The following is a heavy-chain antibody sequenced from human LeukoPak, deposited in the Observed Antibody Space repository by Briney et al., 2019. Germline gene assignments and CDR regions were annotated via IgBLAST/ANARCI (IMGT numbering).Heavy chain of an antibody. V-gene: IGHV4-39*07. CDR1: GGSISSSGYY. J-gene: IGHJ4*02. Sequence: SETLSLTCTVSGGSISSSGYYWGWIRQPPGKGLEWIGSIYYSGGNYYNPSLNSRVTISVDTCKNQFSLRLSSVTAADTAVYYCARGPYYFDSWGPGTLVTVSS. CDR2: IYYSGGN. CDR3: ARGPYYFDS.